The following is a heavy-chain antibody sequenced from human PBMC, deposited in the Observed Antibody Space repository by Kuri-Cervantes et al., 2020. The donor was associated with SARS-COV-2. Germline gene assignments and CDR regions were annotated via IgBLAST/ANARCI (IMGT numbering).Heavy chain of an antibody. CDR3: ARPSHYFWSGYSPNEY. Sequence: GSLKISCAASGFTFSSYSMNWVRQAPGKGLQWVSYSSSTSSSIYYADSVKGRFTISRDNAKNSLHLQMNSLRAEDTAVYYCARPSHYFWSGYSPNEYWGQGILVTVSS. V-gene: IGHV3-48*01. CDR2: SSSTSSSI. CDR1: GFTFSSYS. D-gene: IGHD3-3*01. J-gene: IGHJ4*02.